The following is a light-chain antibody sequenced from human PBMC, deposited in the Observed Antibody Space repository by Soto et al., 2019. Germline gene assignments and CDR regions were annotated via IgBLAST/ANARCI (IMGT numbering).Light chain of an antibody. CDR3: QSYDSGLTAFYV. V-gene: IGLV1-40*01. Sequence: QSVLTQPPSVSGAPGQRVTISCTGSSSNIGAGYDVHWYQQLPGTAPKLLISGDINRPSGVPDRFSASKSGASASLAITGLQAEDEADYYCQSYDSGLTAFYVFGSGTKVTVL. CDR1: SSNIGAGYD. J-gene: IGLJ1*01. CDR2: GDI.